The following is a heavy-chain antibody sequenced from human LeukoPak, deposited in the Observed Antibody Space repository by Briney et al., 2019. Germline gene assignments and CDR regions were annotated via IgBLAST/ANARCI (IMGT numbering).Heavy chain of an antibody. CDR3: ARGIYSSYPSFYYYYYYMDV. CDR1: GGSISSYY. J-gene: IGHJ6*03. D-gene: IGHD6-6*01. CDR2: IYHSGNT. Sequence: SETLSLTCSVSGGSISSYYWSWLRQPPGKGLEGIGYIYHSGNTNYNPSLKSRVTMSVDTSKNQFSLKLSSVTAADTALYYCARGIYSSYPSFYYYYYYMDVWGKGTTVTVSS. V-gene: IGHV4-59*01.